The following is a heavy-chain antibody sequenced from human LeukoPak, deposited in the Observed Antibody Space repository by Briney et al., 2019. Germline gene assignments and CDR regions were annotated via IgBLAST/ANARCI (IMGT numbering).Heavy chain of an antibody. CDR3: AKETPNTGWFDP. CDR1: GYSFTNYW. Sequence: GESLKISCKGSGYSFTNYWIGWVRQMPGKGLKWMGIIYPGDSDTKYSPSFQGQVTISADKSISSAYLQWSSLRSEDTAIYYCAKETPNTGWFDPWGQGTLVTVSS. CDR2: IYPGDSDT. D-gene: IGHD1-14*01. V-gene: IGHV5-51*01. J-gene: IGHJ5*02.